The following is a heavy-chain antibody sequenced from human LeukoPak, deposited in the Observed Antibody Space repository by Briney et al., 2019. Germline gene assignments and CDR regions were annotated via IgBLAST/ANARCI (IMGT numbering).Heavy chain of an antibody. Sequence: SQTLSLACTLSAASISSKYWSWIRHPPGNGLEWIEYIYYSGSTNYNPSLKSRVTISVDTTKNQFSLKLSSVTAAGTAVYYCARAWIHNWFDPWGQGTLVTVSS. J-gene: IGHJ5*02. D-gene: IGHD5-12*01. CDR2: IYYSGST. CDR1: AASISSKY. CDR3: ARAWIHNWFDP. V-gene: IGHV4-59*01.